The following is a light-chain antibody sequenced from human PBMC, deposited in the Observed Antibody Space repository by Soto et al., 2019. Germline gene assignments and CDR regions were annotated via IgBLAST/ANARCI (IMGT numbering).Light chain of an antibody. Sequence: QSVLTQPPSVSGAPGQMVTISCTGSYSNIGAGYDVHWYQQLPGTAPKLLIYGNSNRPSGVPDRFSGSKSGTSASLAITGLQDEDEADDYCQSYDNNLSGSVFGGGTKVTVL. V-gene: IGLV1-40*01. CDR3: QSYDNNLSGSV. CDR2: GNS. CDR1: YSNIGAGYD. J-gene: IGLJ2*01.